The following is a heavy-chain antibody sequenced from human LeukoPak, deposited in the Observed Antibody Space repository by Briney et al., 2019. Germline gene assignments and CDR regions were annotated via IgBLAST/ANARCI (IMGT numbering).Heavy chain of an antibody. Sequence: GGSLRLSCAASGFTFSSYGMHWVRQAPGKGLEWVAVISYDGSNKYYADSVKGRFTISRDNSKNTLYLQMNSLRAEDTAVYYCARGPGHEDGYNYDLLRYWGQGTLVTVSS. D-gene: IGHD5-24*01. CDR1: GFTFSSYG. CDR3: ARGPGHEDGYNYDLLRY. CDR2: ISYDGSNK. V-gene: IGHV3-30*03. J-gene: IGHJ4*02.